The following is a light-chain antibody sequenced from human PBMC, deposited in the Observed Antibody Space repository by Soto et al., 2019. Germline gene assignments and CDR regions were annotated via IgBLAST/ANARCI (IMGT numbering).Light chain of an antibody. J-gene: IGLJ2*01. CDR2: DVS. CDR1: CSDVGGFNY. Sequence: QSVLTQPASVSGSPGQSITISCTGTCSDVGGFNYVSWYQHHPGKAPKLMIYDVSNRPSGVSDRFSGSKSGNTASLTISGLQAEDEAYYYCSSYASTTLLVFGGGTKLTVL. CDR3: SSYASTTLLV. V-gene: IGLV2-14*03.